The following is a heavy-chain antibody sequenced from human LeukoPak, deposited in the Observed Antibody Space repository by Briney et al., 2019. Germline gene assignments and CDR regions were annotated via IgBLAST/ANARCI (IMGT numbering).Heavy chain of an antibody. CDR3: ARDLVEDSSLAFFAGFDP. CDR2: IIPFLGIV. J-gene: IGHJ5*02. V-gene: IGHV1-69*04. CDR1: GGTFSSYA. Sequence: SGKVSCKASGGTFSSYAISWVRQSPGQGLEWMGSIIPFLGIVNYAQKFQGRVTITAVNYPSTHDMELRELRPEDTVVYYCARDLVEDSSLAFFAGFDPWGQGTRVSVSS. D-gene: IGHD6-6*01.